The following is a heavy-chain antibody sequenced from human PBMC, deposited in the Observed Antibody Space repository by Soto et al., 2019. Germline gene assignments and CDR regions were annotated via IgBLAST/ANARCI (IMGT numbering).Heavy chain of an antibody. D-gene: IGHD2-2*01. J-gene: IGHJ6*02. Sequence: LRLSCAASGFTFSSYSMNWVRQAPGKGLEWVSYISSSSSTIYYADSVKGRFTISRDNAKNTLYLQMNSLRADDTAVYYCARDRTRCSSTSCGRYYYYYGMDVWGQGTTVTVSS. CDR1: GFTFSSYS. CDR2: ISSSSSTI. CDR3: ARDRTRCSSTSCGRYYYYYGMDV. V-gene: IGHV3-48*01.